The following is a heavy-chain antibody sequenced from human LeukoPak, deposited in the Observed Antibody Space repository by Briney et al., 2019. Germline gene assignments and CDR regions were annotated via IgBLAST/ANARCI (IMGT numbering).Heavy chain of an antibody. J-gene: IGHJ4*02. V-gene: IGHV4-34*01. D-gene: IGHD3-22*01. CDR3: ALRDSSGYYPDY. CDR2: INHSGST. Sequence: SETLSLTCAVYGGSFSGYYWSWLRQPPGKGLEWIGEINHSGSTDYNPSLKSRVTISVDTSKNQFSLKLSSVTAADTAVYYCALRDSSGYYPDYWGQGTLVTVSS. CDR1: GGSFSGYY.